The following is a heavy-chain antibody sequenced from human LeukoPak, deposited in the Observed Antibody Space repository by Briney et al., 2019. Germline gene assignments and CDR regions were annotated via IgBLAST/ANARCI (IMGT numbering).Heavy chain of an antibody. CDR1: GFTFSSYA. Sequence: GGSLTLSCAASGFTFSSYAMNWVRQAPGKGLEWVSATSGSGGSTYYADSVKGRFTISRDNSKNTLYLQMNSLRAEDTAVYHCAKGLRELKYNWFDPWGQGTLVTVSS. D-gene: IGHD1-26*01. V-gene: IGHV3-23*01. J-gene: IGHJ5*02. CDR3: AKGLRELKYNWFDP. CDR2: TSGSGGST.